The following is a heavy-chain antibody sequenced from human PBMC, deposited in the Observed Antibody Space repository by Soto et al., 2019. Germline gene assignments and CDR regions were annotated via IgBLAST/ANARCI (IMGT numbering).Heavy chain of an antibody. D-gene: IGHD3-10*01. CDR2: IYPGDSDT. CDR3: ARHRGYGSGTYLYYYGMDV. CDR1: GYSFTSYW. Sequence: GESLKISCKGSGYSFTSYWIGWVRQMPGKGLEWMGIIYPGDSDTRYSPSFQGQVTISADKSISTAYLQWSSLKASDTAMYYCARHRGYGSGTYLYYYGMDVWGQGTTVTVSS. J-gene: IGHJ6*02. V-gene: IGHV5-51*01.